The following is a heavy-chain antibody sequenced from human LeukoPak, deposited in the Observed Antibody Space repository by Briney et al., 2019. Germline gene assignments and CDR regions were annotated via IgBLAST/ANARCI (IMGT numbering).Heavy chain of an antibody. CDR3: ARLRYYDFWSGYSAYNWFDP. D-gene: IGHD3-3*01. CDR2: IYPGDSDT. V-gene: IGHV5-51*01. Sequence: GESLKISCKGSGYIFTSYWIGWVRQMPGKGLEWMGIIYPGDSDTRYSPSFQGQVTISADKSISTAYLQWSSLKASDTAMYYCARLRYYDFWSGYSAYNWFDPWGQGTLVTVSS. J-gene: IGHJ5*02. CDR1: GYIFTSYW.